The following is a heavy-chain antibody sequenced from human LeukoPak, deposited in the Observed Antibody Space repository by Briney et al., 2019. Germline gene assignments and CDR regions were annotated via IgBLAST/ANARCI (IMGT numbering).Heavy chain of an antibody. CDR1: GFAFGSFS. V-gene: IGHV3-7*01. Sequence: GGSLTLSSAASGFAFGSFSMGWVSQAPGKRLEWLAYIKEDGIEQFFVDSVRGRFTISRDDAKNSLYLQMNSLGADDTAVYYGARAYTYARYWGQGTLVTVSS. CDR3: ARAYTYARY. D-gene: IGHD5-18*01. J-gene: IGHJ4*02. CDR2: IKEDGIEQ.